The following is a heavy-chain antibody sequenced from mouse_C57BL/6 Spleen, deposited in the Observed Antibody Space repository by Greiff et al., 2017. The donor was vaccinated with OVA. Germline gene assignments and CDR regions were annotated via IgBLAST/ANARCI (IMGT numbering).Heavy chain of an antibody. D-gene: IGHD4-1*01. CDR2: ISYDGSN. J-gene: IGHJ2*01. CDR3: ARDWDFDY. CDR1: GYSITSGYY. V-gene: IGHV3-6*01. Sequence: DVKLQESGPGLVKPSQSLSLTCSVTGYSITSGYYWNWIRQFPGNTLEWMGYISYDGSNNYNPSLKNRISITRDTSKNQFFLKLNSVTTEDTATYYCARDWDFDYWGQGTTLTVSS.